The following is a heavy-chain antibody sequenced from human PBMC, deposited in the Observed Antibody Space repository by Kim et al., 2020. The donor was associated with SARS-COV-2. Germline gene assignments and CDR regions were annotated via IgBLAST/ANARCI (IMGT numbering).Heavy chain of an antibody. CDR1: GGSFSGYY. Sequence: SETLSLTCAVYGGSFSGYYWSWIRQPPGKGLEWIGEINHSGSTNYNPSLKSRVTISVDTSKNQFSLKLSSVTAADTAVYYCARASSGYSYGYSPHHPYFDYWGQGTLVTVSS. D-gene: IGHD5-18*01. CDR2: INHSGST. J-gene: IGHJ4*02. CDR3: ARASSGYSYGYSPHHPYFDY. V-gene: IGHV4-34*01.